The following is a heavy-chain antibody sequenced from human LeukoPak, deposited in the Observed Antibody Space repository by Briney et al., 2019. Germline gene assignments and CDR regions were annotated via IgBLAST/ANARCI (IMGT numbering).Heavy chain of an antibody. J-gene: IGHJ4*02. CDR1: GITLSNYG. D-gene: IGHD3-9*01. Sequence: GGSLRLSCAVSGITLSNYGMSWVRQAPGKGLEWVAGISDSGGSTKYADSVKGRFTISRDNSKNTLYLQMNSLRAEDTAVYYCAKGLRYFDWLADYWGQGTLVTVSS. CDR3: AKGLRYFDWLADY. V-gene: IGHV3-23*01. CDR2: ISDSGGST.